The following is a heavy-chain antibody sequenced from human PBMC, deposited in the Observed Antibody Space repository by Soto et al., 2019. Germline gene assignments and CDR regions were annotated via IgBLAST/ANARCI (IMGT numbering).Heavy chain of an antibody. Sequence: ESGGGVVQPGGSLRLSCAASGFTFSNYGMHWVRQAPGKGLEWVAVISYDGSNKYYADSVKGRFTISKDNSKNTLYLQMNSLTTEDTAVYYCSRDWVWFEAPPIDYWGKGTLVTVSS. CDR3: SRDWVWFEAPPIDY. J-gene: IGHJ4*02. D-gene: IGHD3-10*01. CDR2: ISYDGSNK. CDR1: GFTFSNYG. V-gene: IGHV3-30*03.